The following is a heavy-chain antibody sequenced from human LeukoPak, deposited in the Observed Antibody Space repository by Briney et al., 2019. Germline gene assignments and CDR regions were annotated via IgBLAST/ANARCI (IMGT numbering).Heavy chain of an antibody. CDR3: ARDFRGYSGYHQGY. J-gene: IGHJ4*02. CDR2: ISSSGSTT. V-gene: IGHV3-48*04. D-gene: IGHD5-12*01. Sequence: PGGSLRLSCAASGFTFSSYAMGWVRQAPGKGLEWVSYISSSGSTTHYADSVKGRFIISRDNAKNSLYLQMNSLRVEDTAVYYCARDFRGYSGYHQGYWGQGTLVTVSS. CDR1: GFTFSSYA.